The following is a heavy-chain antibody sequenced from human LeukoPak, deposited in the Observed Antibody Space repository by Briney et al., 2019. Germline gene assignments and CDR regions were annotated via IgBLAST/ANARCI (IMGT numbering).Heavy chain of an antibody. Sequence: GGSLRLSCAASGFTFSSYEMNWVRQAPGKGLKWVSYISSSGSTVYYADSVKGRFTLSRDKAQNSLYLQMNSLRAEDTAVYYCAREYSSGRYSGFDYWGQGTLVTVSS. J-gene: IGHJ4*02. V-gene: IGHV3-48*03. D-gene: IGHD6-19*01. CDR3: AREYSSGRYSGFDY. CDR2: ISSSGSTV. CDR1: GFTFSSYE.